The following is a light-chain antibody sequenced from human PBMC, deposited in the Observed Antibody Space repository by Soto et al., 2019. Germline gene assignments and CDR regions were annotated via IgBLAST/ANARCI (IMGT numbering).Light chain of an antibody. CDR3: QQYGSSLFT. CDR2: GAS. V-gene: IGKV3-20*01. Sequence: EIVLTQSPGTLSLSPGERATLSCRASQSVNSNYLSWYQQKPGQAPRLLIYGASSRASGIPGRFSGSGSGTDFTLTISRMEPKDFAVYYCQQYGSSLFTFGQGTRLEIE. J-gene: IGKJ5*01. CDR1: QSVNSNY.